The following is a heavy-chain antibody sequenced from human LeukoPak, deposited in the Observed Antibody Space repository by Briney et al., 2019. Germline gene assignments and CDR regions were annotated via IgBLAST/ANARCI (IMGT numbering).Heavy chain of an antibody. V-gene: IGHV1-2*02. CDR2: INPNSGGT. CDR1: GYTFTSYY. J-gene: IGHJ4*02. D-gene: IGHD3-3*01. Sequence: ASVKVSCKASGYTFTSYYMHWVRQAPGQGLEWMGWINPNSGGTNYAQKFQGRVTMTRDTSISTACMELSRLRSDDTAVYYCARGAYDFWSGYFQPTDYWGQGTLVTVSS. CDR3: ARGAYDFWSGYFQPTDY.